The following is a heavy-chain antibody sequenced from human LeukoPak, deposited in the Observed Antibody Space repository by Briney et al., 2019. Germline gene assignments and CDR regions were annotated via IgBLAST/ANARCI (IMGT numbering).Heavy chain of an antibody. CDR1: GGSISSNY. V-gene: IGHV4-59*01. J-gene: IGHJ4*02. Sequence: KPSETLSLTCTVSGGSISSNYWSWIRQPPGKGLEWIGYIHKNVGTNYNPSLKSRVTISLDTSKNQFSLKLSSVTAADTAVYYCARTFDTSGYFYYYDNWGQGTLVTVSS. CDR2: IHKNVGT. D-gene: IGHD3-22*01. CDR3: ARTFDTSGYFYYYDN.